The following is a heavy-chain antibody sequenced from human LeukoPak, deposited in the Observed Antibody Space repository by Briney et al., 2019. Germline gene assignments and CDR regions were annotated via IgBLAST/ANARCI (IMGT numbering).Heavy chain of an antibody. J-gene: IGHJ4*02. V-gene: IGHV3-53*01. CDR2: IYSGGST. Sequence: QPGGSLRLSCAASGFTVSSNYMSWVRQAPGKGLEWVSFIYSGGSTYYAASVKARFTIFRDNSRNTLYLQMNSLTADDTGVCYCAKDLDYATYGYYFDYWGQGTLVTVSS. CDR1: GFTVSSNY. D-gene: IGHD4-17*01. CDR3: AKDLDYATYGYYFDY.